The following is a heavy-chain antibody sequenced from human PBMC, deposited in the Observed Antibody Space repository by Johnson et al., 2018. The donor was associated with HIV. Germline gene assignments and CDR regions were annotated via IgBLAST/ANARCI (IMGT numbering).Heavy chain of an antibody. J-gene: IGHJ3*02. CDR2: ISYDGSNK. CDR1: GFTVSSNY. Sequence: QVQLVESGGTLVQPGGSLRLSCAASGFTVSSNYMSWVRQAPGKGLEWVALISYDGSNKYYADSVKGRFTISRDNSKNTLYLQMNSLRAEDTAVYYCARVRPNPTVTTRGAAFDIWGQGTMVTVSS. D-gene: IGHD4-17*01. CDR3: ARVRPNPTVTTRGAAFDI. V-gene: IGHV3-30-3*01.